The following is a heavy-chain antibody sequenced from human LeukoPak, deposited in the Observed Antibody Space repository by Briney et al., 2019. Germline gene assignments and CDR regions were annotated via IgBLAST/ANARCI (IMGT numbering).Heavy chain of an antibody. CDR3: ARDYYGSKSSSFDP. CDR2: INPSGGST. D-gene: IGHD3-10*01. Sequence: GASVKVSCKASGYTFTSHYMHWVRQAPEQGLEWMGIINPSGGSTSYAQKFQGRVTMTRDTSIDTAYMELTSLRYEDTAVYYCARDYYGSKSSSFDPWGQGTLVTVSS. CDR1: GYTFTSHY. V-gene: IGHV1-46*01. J-gene: IGHJ5*02.